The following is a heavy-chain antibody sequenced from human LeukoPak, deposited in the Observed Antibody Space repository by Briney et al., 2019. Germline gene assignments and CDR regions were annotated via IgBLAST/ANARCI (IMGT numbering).Heavy chain of an antibody. CDR2: MNPNSGKA. CDR3: ARVRRYCSSTSCHQGHYYYYMEV. D-gene: IGHD2-2*01. J-gene: IGHJ6*03. Sequence: ASVKASCKASGYMFTSYDINWVRRATGQGLEWMGWMNPNSGKAGYAKQFQGRVTMTRNTSIRTAYIELSSLRSEDTAVYYCARVRRYCSSTSCHQGHYYYYMEVWGKGTRVTVSS. CDR1: GYMFTSYD. V-gene: IGHV1-8*01.